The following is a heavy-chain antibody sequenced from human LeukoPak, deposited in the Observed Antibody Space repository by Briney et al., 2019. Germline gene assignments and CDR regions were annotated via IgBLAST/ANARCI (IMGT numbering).Heavy chain of an antibody. Sequence: GGSLTLSCAASGFTFSNYGMTWVRQAPGKGLEWVSTISCSIGRTYYAGSVKGRFTVSRDNSKNTLYLQMNSLRAEDTALYYCAKDKEATTGTTPFFDCWGQGTLVTVSS. CDR2: ISCSIGRT. CDR3: AKDKEATTGTTPFFDC. V-gene: IGHV3-23*01. D-gene: IGHD1-7*01. J-gene: IGHJ4*02. CDR1: GFTFSNYG.